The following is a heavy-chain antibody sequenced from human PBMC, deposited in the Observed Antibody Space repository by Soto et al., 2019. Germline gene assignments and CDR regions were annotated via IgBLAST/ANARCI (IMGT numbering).Heavy chain of an antibody. CDR3: VRIVTDVVVAADWYFDL. J-gene: IGHJ2*01. Sequence: SETLSLTCTVSGGSIGHYHWSWIRQPPGKGLEWIGNIYNKGSTNYNPSLQSRVTVSVDTSKNQFSLKLSSVTAADTAVYYCVRIVTDVVVAADWYFDLWGRGTLVTVSS. V-gene: IGHV4-59*01. CDR2: IYNKGST. CDR1: GGSIGHYH. D-gene: IGHD2-15*01.